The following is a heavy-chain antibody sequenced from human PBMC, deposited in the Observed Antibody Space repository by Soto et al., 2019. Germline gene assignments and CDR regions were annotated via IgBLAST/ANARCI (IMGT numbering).Heavy chain of an antibody. D-gene: IGHD3-3*01. J-gene: IGHJ3*02. CDR1: GYSFTSYW. CDR3: ARPGYYDFWSRSDAFDI. Sequence: EVQLVQSGAEVKKPGESLKISCKGSGYSFTSYWIGWLRQMPGKGLEWMGIIYPGDSDTRYSPSFQGQVTISADKSISTAYLQWSSLKASDTAMYYCARPGYYDFWSRSDAFDIWGQGTMVTVSS. CDR2: IYPGDSDT. V-gene: IGHV5-51*03.